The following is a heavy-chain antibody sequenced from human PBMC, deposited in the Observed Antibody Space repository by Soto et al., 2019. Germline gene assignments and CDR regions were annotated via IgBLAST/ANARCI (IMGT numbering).Heavy chain of an antibody. D-gene: IGHD3-3*01. J-gene: IGHJ6*03. CDR1: GGSFSGYY. Sequence: SETLSLTCAVYGGSFSGYYWSWIRQPPGKGLEWIGEINHSGSTNYNPSLKSRVTISVDTSKNQFSLKLSSVTAADTAVYYCARGGPTIFGVVTPFYYMDVWGKGTTVTV. CDR3: ARGGPTIFGVVTPFYYMDV. CDR2: INHSGST. V-gene: IGHV4-34*01.